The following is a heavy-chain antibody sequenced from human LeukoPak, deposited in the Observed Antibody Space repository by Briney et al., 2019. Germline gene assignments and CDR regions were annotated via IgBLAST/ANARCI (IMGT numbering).Heavy chain of an antibody. CDR3: ARHAAAYCSGGSCLTYYGMDV. D-gene: IGHD2-15*01. V-gene: IGHV5-51*01. J-gene: IGHJ6*02. Sequence: GESLKISCKGSGYSFTSYWIGWVRQMPGKGLEWMGIIYPGDSDTRYSPSFQGQVTISADKSISTAYLQWGSLKASDTAMYYCARHAAAYCSGGSCLTYYGMDVWGQGTTVTVSS. CDR2: IYPGDSDT. CDR1: GYSFTSYW.